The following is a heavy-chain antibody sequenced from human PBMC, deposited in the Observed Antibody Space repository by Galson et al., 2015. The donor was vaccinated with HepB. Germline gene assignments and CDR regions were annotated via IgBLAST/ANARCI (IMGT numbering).Heavy chain of an antibody. CDR3: ARAVITDFDF. CDR2: INPDSGGT. CDR1: AYTFTNYY. V-gene: IGHV1-2*02. J-gene: IGHJ4*02. Sequence: SVKVSCKASAYTFTNYYIHWVRQAPGQGLEWMGWINPDSGGTNYAQKFQGRISMTRDMSISTAYMELYSLTSDDTAVYYCARAVITDFDFWGQGTLVTISS. D-gene: IGHD3-16*01.